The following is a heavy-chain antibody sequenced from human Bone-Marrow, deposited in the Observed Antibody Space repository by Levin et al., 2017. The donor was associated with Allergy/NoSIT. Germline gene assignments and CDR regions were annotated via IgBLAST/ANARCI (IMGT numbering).Heavy chain of an antibody. CDR2: ISSNAVSK. Sequence: PGGSLRLSCAASGFIFTNHAMSWVRQAPGKGLQWVSGISSNAVSKYYADSVKGRFTVSRDNSRNTLFLQMNSLTADDTAVYYCAKRAGFRTPYEDAGMDVWGQGTTVTVSS. D-gene: IGHD3-16*01. J-gene: IGHJ6*02. CDR1: GFIFTNHA. V-gene: IGHV3-23*01. CDR3: AKRAGFRTPYEDAGMDV.